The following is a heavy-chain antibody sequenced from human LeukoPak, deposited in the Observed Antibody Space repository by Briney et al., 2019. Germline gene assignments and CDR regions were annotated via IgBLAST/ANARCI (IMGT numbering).Heavy chain of an antibody. CDR1: GYTFTSYD. CDR3: ARASWSDSSGYYYAFDY. D-gene: IGHD3-22*01. V-gene: IGHV1-8*01. J-gene: IGHJ4*02. CDR2: MNPNSGNT. Sequence: VASVKVSCKASGYTFTSYDINWVRQATGQGLEWMGWMNPNSGNTGYAQKFQGRVTMTRNTSISTAYMELSSLRSEDTAVYYCARASWSDSSGYYYAFDYWGQGTLVTVSS.